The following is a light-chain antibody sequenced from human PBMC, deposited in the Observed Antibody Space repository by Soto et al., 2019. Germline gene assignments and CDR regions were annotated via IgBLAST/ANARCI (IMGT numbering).Light chain of an antibody. J-gene: IGKJ2*01. Sequence: DIVMTQSPDSLAVSLGERATINCKSSQSVLYSSNNKNYLAWYQQKPGQPPKLLIYWASTRESGVPDRFSGSGSGTDFTLTISSLQAEDVAVYYCQQYYSNFYTFGQGTKLEIK. CDR3: QQYYSNFYT. V-gene: IGKV4-1*01. CDR1: QSVLYSSNNKNY. CDR2: WAS.